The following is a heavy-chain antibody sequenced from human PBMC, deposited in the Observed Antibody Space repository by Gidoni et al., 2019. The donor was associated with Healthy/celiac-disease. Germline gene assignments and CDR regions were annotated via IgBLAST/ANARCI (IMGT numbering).Heavy chain of an antibody. CDR2: MNPNSGNT. D-gene: IGHD4-17*01. Sequence: QVQLVQSGAEVKKPGASVKVSCKASGYTFPRYDLNWVRQATGQGLEWMGWMNPNSGNTGYAQKFQGRVTMTRNTSISTAYMELSSLRSEDTAVYYCASRGYGDYVSSLEGKYYYGMDVWGQGTTVTVSS. CDR3: ASRGYGDYVSSLEGKYYYGMDV. CDR1: GYTFPRYD. V-gene: IGHV1-8*01. J-gene: IGHJ6*02.